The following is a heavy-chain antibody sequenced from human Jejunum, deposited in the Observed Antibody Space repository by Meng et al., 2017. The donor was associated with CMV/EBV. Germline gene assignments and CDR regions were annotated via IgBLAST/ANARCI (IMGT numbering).Heavy chain of an antibody. CDR3: ARRVCSSTICLGPEYYFGY. V-gene: IGHV3-74*03. D-gene: IGHD2-2*01. CDR1: TFW. CDR2: INSDGSRT. J-gene: IGHJ4*02. Sequence: TFWMHVVRQAPGEGLVWVSRINSDGSRTTYADSVKGRLTISRDNVKNTLYLQMNSLRAEDTAVYYCARRVCSSTICLGPEYYFGYWGRGTLVTVSS.